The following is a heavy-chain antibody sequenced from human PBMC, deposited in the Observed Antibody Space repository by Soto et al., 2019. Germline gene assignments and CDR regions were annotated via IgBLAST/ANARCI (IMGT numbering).Heavy chain of an antibody. D-gene: IGHD4-17*01. CDR1: GGSISSYY. Sequence: SETLSLTCTVSGGSISSYYWSWIRQPPGKGLEWIGYIYYSGSTNYNPSLKSRVTISVDTSKNQFSLKLSSVTAADTAVYYCARGIDYVGQFDYWGQGTLVTVSS. CDR2: IYYSGST. J-gene: IGHJ4*02. V-gene: IGHV4-59*01. CDR3: ARGIDYVGQFDY.